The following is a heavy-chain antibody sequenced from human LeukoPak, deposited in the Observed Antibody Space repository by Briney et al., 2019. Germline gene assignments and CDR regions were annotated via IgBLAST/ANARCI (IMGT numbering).Heavy chain of an antibody. D-gene: IGHD2-8*02. Sequence: GGSLRLSCAASGFTFSSYGTHWVRQAPGKGLEWVAVIWYDGSNKYYADSVKGRFTISRDNSKNTLYLQMNSLRTEDTAVYYCAKGHWCDNWGQGTLVTVSS. CDR1: GFTFSSYG. CDR3: AKGHWCDN. J-gene: IGHJ4*02. CDR2: IWYDGSNK. V-gene: IGHV3-33*06.